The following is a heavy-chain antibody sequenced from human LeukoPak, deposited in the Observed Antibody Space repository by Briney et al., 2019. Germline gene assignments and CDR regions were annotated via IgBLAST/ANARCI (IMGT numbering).Heavy chain of an antibody. D-gene: IGHD2-15*01. J-gene: IGHJ4*02. CDR1: GFTLSSYW. CDR3: ARDGRLTPFEY. CDR2: IHQDGSEK. Sequence: AGGSLRLSCAASGFTLSSYWMSCVRQAPGKGREWVADIHQDGSEKYYMGSKKGRFTISRDNAKNSLYMQMTSLRAEDTALYYCARDGRLTPFEYWGQGTLVTVSS. V-gene: IGHV3-7*05.